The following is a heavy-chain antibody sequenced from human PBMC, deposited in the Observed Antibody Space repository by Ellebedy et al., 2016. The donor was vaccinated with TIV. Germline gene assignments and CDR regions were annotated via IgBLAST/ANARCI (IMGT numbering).Heavy chain of an antibody. CDR3: ARDGPTMVRGLTMLGY. Sequence: ASVKVSCKASGGTFSSYAISWVRQAPGQGLEWMGGIIPIFGTANYAQKFQGRVTITADESTSTAYMELSSLRSEDTAVYYCARDGPTMVRGLTMLGYWGQGTLVTVSS. CDR1: GGTFSSYA. V-gene: IGHV1-69*13. D-gene: IGHD3-10*01. CDR2: IIPIFGTA. J-gene: IGHJ4*02.